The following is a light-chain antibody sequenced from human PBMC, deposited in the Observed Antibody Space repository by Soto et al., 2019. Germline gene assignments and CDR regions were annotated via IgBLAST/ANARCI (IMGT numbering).Light chain of an antibody. V-gene: IGKV1-5*03. CDR1: QSISSW. J-gene: IGKJ1*01. Sequence: DIQMTQSPSTLSASVGDRVTITCRASQSISSWLAWYQQKPGKAPKLLIYKASSLASGVPTRFSGSGSGTEFTLTISSLQPDDFATQYCQQYNSYWTFGQGTKVEIK. CDR2: KAS. CDR3: QQYNSYWT.